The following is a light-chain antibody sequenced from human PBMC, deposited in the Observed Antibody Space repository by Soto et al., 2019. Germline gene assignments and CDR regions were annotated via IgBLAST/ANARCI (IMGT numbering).Light chain of an antibody. CDR3: SSCTSRNTLYV. V-gene: IGLV2-14*01. J-gene: IGLJ1*01. Sequence: QPVLTQPASVSGSPGQSITISCTGTSSDVGGYTYVSWYQQHPGKAPKLMIFEVSNRPSGVSNRFSGSKSGNTASLTISGLQAEDEADYYCSSCTSRNTLYVFGTGTKLTVL. CDR2: EVS. CDR1: SSDVGGYTY.